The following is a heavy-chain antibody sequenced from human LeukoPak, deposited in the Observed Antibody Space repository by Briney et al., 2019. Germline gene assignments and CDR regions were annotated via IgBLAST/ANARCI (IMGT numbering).Heavy chain of an antibody. J-gene: IGHJ4*02. CDR3: AGDSDVPFDY. Sequence: PGGSLRLSCAASGFTFSSCWMNWVRQAPGKGLEWVANIKQDGSEKYYVDSVKGRFTISRDNAKNSLYLQMNSLRAEDTAVYYCAGDSDVPFDYWGQGTLVTVSS. CDR1: GFTFSSCW. V-gene: IGHV3-7*01. D-gene: IGHD3-16*01. CDR2: IKQDGSEK.